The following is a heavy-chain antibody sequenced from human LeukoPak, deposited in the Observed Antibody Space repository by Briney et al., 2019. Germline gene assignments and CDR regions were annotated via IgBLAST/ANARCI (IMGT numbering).Heavy chain of an antibody. D-gene: IGHD3-9*01. Sequence: ASVKVSCKTSGYTFASYGINWVRQAPGQGLEWLGWISAYSGNTNSAQKLQGRVTMTTDTSTSTAYMELRSLRSDDTAVYYCARDNYNILTGYVRYAFDIWGQGTMVTVSS. CDR1: GYTFASYG. CDR3: ARDNYNILTGYVRYAFDI. V-gene: IGHV1-18*01. J-gene: IGHJ3*02. CDR2: ISAYSGNT.